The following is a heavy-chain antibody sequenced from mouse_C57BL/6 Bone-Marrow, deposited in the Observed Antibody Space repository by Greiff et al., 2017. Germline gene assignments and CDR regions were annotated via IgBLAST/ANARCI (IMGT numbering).Heavy chain of an antibody. J-gene: IGHJ1*03. CDR2: IYPGSGST. V-gene: IGHV1-55*01. CDR3: ARPYYSNYWYFDV. CDR1: GYTFTSYW. Sequence: QVQLKQPGAELVKPGASVKMSCTASGYTFTSYWITWVKQRPGQGLEWIGDIYPGSGSTNYNEKFKSKATLTVSTSSSTAYMQLSSLTSEDSAVYYCARPYYSNYWYFDVWGTGTTVTVSS. D-gene: IGHD2-5*01.